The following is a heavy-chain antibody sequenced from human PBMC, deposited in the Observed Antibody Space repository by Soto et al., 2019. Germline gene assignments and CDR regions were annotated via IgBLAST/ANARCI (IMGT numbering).Heavy chain of an antibody. D-gene: IGHD6-13*01. Sequence: ASVKVSCKASGYTFTSYGICWVRQAPGQGREWMGWISAYNGNTNYAQKLKGRVTMTTDTSTSTAYMELRSLRSDDTAVYYCARTQRQQLVPWMVVWFDPWGQGTLVTVSS. CDR2: ISAYNGNT. CDR1: GYTFTSYG. V-gene: IGHV1-18*01. J-gene: IGHJ5*02. CDR3: ARTQRQQLVPWMVVWFDP.